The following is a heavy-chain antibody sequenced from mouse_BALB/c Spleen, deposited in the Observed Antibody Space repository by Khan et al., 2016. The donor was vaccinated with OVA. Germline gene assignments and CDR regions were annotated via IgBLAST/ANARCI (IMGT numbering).Heavy chain of an antibody. D-gene: IGHD2-3*01. CDR3: ARDGSRYNYAMDY. Sequence: EVQLVESGPGLVKPSQSLSLTCTVTGYSITSDYAWNWIRQFPGNKLEWMGYISYSGSTNYNPALKSRISITRDTSKNQFFLQLNSETTEDTATYYCARDGSRYNYAMDYWGQGTSVTVSS. J-gene: IGHJ4*01. CDR1: GYSITSDYA. CDR2: ISYSGST. V-gene: IGHV3-2*02.